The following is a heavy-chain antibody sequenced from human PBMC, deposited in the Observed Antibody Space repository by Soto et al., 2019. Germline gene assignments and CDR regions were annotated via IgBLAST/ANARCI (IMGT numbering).Heavy chain of an antibody. V-gene: IGHV3-30*18. J-gene: IGHJ6*02. D-gene: IGHD1-26*01. CDR1: GFTFSSYG. CDR3: AKGEDGDYYYGMDV. CDR2: ISYDGSNK. Sequence: QVQLVESGGGVVQPGRSLRLSCAASGFTFSSYGMHWVRQAPGKGLEWVAVISYDGSNKYYADSVKGRFTISRDNSKNTLNLQMNSLRAEDTAVYYWAKGEDGDYYYGMDVWGQGTTVTVSS.